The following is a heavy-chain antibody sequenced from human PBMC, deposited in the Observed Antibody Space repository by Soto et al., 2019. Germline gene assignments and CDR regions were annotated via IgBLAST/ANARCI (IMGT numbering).Heavy chain of an antibody. D-gene: IGHD2-21*02. CDR2: IYYSGST. CDR3: AGVCGGDCHHGMEV. J-gene: IGHJ6*02. CDR1: GGSISSGGYY. V-gene: IGHV4-31*03. Sequence: QVQLQESGPGLVKPSQTLSLTCTVSGGSISSGGYYWSWSRQHPGKGLEWIGYIYYSGSTYYNPSFKRRITISVDTSTIQFSLKLSSVTAADTGVYDCAGVCGGDCHHGMEVWGQGTTVTVS.